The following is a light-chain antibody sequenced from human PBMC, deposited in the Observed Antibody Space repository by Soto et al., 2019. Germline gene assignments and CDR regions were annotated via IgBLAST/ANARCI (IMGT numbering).Light chain of an antibody. CDR3: AAWDDSLKGHYV. J-gene: IGLJ1*01. V-gene: IGLV1-44*01. CDR1: SSNIGSNT. Sequence: SALTQPPSASGTPGQRVTVSCSGSSSNIGSNTVNWYQQLPGTAPKLLIYSNNQRPSWVPDRCSGSQSGPSASLAISGPQSEDEVDYYGAAWDDSLKGHYVFGIGTKATGL. CDR2: SNN.